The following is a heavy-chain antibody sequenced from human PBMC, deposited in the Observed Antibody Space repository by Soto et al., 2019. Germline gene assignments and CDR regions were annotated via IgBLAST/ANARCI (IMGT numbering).Heavy chain of an antibody. J-gene: IGHJ3*02. D-gene: IGHD1-1*01. CDR1: GYTFTSYD. Sequence: QVQLVQSGAEVKKPGASVKVSCKASGYTFTSYDINWVRQATGQGLEWMGWMNPNSGNTGYAQKFQGRVTMTRNTTRSTAYKERSSLRSDDTGVYYCASFENGTTTIGAFDIWGQGTMVTVSS. V-gene: IGHV1-8*01. CDR2: MNPNSGNT. CDR3: ASFENGTTTIGAFDI.